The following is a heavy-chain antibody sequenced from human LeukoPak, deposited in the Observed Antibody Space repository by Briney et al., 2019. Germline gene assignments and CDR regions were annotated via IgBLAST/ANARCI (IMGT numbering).Heavy chain of an antibody. J-gene: IGHJ3*02. Sequence: SETLSLTCTVSGGSISSYYWSWIRQPAGKELEWIGLIYTSGSTNYNPSLKSRVTMSVDTSKNQFSLKLSSVTAADTAVYYCAKSRPCYDILTGYYTDDAFDIWGQRTMVTVSS. CDR3: AKSRPCYDILTGYYTDDAFDI. D-gene: IGHD3-9*01. CDR2: IYTSGST. V-gene: IGHV4-4*07. CDR1: GGSISSYY.